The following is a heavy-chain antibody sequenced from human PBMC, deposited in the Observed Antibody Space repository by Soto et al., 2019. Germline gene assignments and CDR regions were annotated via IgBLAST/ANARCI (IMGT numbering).Heavy chain of an antibody. V-gene: IGHV1-3*05. J-gene: IGHJ4*02. CDR1: GYTFTSYA. CDR3: ARDMYYDFWSGLFDY. D-gene: IGHD3-3*01. Sequence: QVQLVQSGAEEKKPGASVKVSCKASGYTFTSYAMHWVRQAPGQRLEWMGWINAGNGNTKYSQKFQGRVTITRDTSASTVYMELSRLISEDTAVYYCARDMYYDFWSGLFDYWGQGALVTVSS. CDR2: INAGNGNT.